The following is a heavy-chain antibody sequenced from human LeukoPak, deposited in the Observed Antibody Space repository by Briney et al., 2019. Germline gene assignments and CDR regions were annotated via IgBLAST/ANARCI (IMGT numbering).Heavy chain of an antibody. CDR2: IYTSGST. CDR3: ARAIFGVGNWFDP. D-gene: IGHD3-3*01. Sequence: TSETLSLTCTVSGGSISSGSYYSSWIRQPAGKGLEWIGRIYTSGSTNYNPSLKSRVTISVDTSKNQFSLKLSSVTAADTAVYYCARAIFGVGNWFDPWGQGTLVTVSS. J-gene: IGHJ5*02. CDR1: GGSISSGSYY. V-gene: IGHV4-61*02.